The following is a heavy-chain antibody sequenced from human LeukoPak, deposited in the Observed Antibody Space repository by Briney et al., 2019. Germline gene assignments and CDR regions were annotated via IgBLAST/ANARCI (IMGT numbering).Heavy chain of an antibody. Sequence: SETLSLTCTVSGGSISSYYWSWIRQPAGKGLEWIGRIYTSGSTNYNPSLKSRVTMSVDTSKNQFSLKLSSVTAADTAVYYCAGSNTYYYDSSGYDYYYYYYMDVWGKGTTVTISS. D-gene: IGHD3-22*01. V-gene: IGHV4-4*07. CDR3: AGSNTYYYDSSGYDYYYYYYMDV. CDR1: GGSISSYY. CDR2: IYTSGST. J-gene: IGHJ6*03.